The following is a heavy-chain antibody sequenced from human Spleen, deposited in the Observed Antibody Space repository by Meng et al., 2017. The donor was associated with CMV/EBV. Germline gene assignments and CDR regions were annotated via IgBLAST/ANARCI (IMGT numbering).Heavy chain of an antibody. J-gene: IGHJ4*02. V-gene: IGHV1-2*02. D-gene: IGHD1-1*01. Sequence: ASVKVSCKASGYTFTSYDINWVRQATGQGLEWMGWINPNSGGTNYAQKFQGRVTMTRDTSISTAYMELSRLRSDDTAVYYCARDPWKQEWGQGTLVTVSS. CDR2: INPNSGGT. CDR1: GYTFTSYD. CDR3: ARDPWKQE.